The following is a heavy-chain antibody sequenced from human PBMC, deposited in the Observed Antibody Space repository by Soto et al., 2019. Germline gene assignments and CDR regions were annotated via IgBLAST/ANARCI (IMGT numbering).Heavy chain of an antibody. V-gene: IGHV1-18*01. CDR1: GYTFSNYG. J-gene: IGHJ5*02. Sequence: VASVKVSCKTSGYTFSNYGITWVRQAPGQPLEWLGWISLYSDGTNYAQKFQGRVSMTTDTSTTTAYMELRSLRSDDTAVYYCAKNQGVELVPLATVDWFDPWGQGSVVTVS. CDR3: AKNQGVELVPLATVDWFDP. CDR2: ISLYSDGT. D-gene: IGHD1-26*01.